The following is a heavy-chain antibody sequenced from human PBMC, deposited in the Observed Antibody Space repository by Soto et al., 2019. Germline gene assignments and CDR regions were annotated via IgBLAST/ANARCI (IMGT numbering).Heavy chain of an antibody. J-gene: IGHJ6*02. V-gene: IGHV4-31*03. CDR2: IYYSGST. D-gene: IGHD2-15*01. CDR1: GGSISSGGYY. CDR3: ARARCGGGSCYLPQGMDV. Sequence: LSLTCTVSGGSISSGGYYWSWIRQHPGKGLEWIGYIYYSGSTYYNPSLKSRVTISVDTSKNQFSLRLSSVTAADTAVYYCARARCGGGSCYLPQGMDVWGQGTTVTVSS.